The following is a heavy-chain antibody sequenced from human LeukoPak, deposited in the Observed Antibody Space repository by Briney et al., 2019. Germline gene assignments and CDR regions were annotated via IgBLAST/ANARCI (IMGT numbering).Heavy chain of an antibody. V-gene: IGHV1-2*02. CDR3: ARKYMGANDY. J-gene: IGHJ4*02. CDR1: GCIFTGYF. D-gene: IGHD1-26*01. Sequence: SSVNVTCLASGCIFTGYFMHWVRQAPGQGLDWVGWVQHSTGVQNSVEKFQGRVTMTRDTSISAAYMELTELTFDDTTVYYCARKYMGANDYWGQGSLVTVSP. CDR2: VQHSTGVQ.